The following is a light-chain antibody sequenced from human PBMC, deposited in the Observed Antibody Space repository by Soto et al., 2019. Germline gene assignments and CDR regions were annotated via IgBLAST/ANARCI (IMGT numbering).Light chain of an antibody. CDR3: QQRSNWPPI. V-gene: IGKV3-11*01. J-gene: IGKJ5*01. Sequence: VLTQSPAALSLSPRERATLSCRASQSVSSYLAWYQQKPGQAPRLIIYDASNRATGIPARFSGSGSGTDCTLTISSLEPEDFAVYYCQQRSNWPPIFCQGTRLEIK. CDR1: QSVSSY. CDR2: DAS.